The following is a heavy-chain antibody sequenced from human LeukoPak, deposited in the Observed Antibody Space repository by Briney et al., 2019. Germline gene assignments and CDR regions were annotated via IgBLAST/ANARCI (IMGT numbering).Heavy chain of an antibody. Sequence: PSETLSLTCAVYGGSFSGYYWSWIRQPPGKGLEWIGEINHSGSTNYNPSLRSRVTISVDKSKNQFSLKLSSVTAADTAVFYCARRSMYSTSSAFNLWGQGTLVTVSS. V-gene: IGHV4-34*01. D-gene: IGHD6-6*01. CDR2: INHSGST. CDR3: ARRSMYSTSSAFNL. CDR1: GGSFSGYY. J-gene: IGHJ4*02.